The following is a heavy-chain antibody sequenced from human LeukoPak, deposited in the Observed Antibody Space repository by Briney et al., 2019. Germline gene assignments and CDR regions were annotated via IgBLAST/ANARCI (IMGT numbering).Heavy chain of an antibody. CDR2: ISWNSGSI. V-gene: IGHV3-9*01. CDR3: AKSLTPRSSWYYFDY. Sequence: PGRSLRLSCAASGFTFYDYAMHWVRQAPGEGLEWVSGISWNSGSIGYADSVKGRFTISRDNAKNSLYLQMNSLRAEDTALYYCAKSLTPRSSWYYFDYWGQGTLVTVSS. CDR1: GFTFYDYA. J-gene: IGHJ4*02. D-gene: IGHD6-13*01.